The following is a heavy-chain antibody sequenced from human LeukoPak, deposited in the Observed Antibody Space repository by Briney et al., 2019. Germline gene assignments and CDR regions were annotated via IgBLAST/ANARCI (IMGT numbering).Heavy chain of an antibody. CDR3: ARDGWIQLWLSGFGY. CDR1: GFTFNSYE. D-gene: IGHD5-18*01. J-gene: IGHJ4*02. CDR2: ISSSGSTI. V-gene: IGHV3-48*03. Sequence: GGSLRLSCAASGFTFNSYEMNWVRQAPGKWLEWVSYISSSGSTIYYADSVKGRFTITRDNAKNSLYLQMKSLSVEDTAVYNCARDGWIQLWLSGFGYWGQGTLVTVSS.